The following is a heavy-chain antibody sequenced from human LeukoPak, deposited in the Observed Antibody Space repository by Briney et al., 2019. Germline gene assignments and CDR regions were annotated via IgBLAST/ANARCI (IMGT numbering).Heavy chain of an antibody. J-gene: IGHJ6*02. CDR1: GFTFSSYG. CDR2: ISYDGSNK. CDR3: ARVTDTSSGWYYGMDV. V-gene: IGHV3-30-3*01. D-gene: IGHD6-19*01. Sequence: GGSLRLSCAASGFTFSSYGMHWVRQAPGKGLEWVAVISYDGSNKYYADSVKGRFTISRDNSKNTLYLQMNSLRAEDTAVYYCARVTDTSSGWYYGMDVWGQGTTVTVSS.